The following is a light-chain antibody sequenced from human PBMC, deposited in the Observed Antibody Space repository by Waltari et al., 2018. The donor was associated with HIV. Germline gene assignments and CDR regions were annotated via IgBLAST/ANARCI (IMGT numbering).Light chain of an antibody. CDR1: QTVINNY. Sequence: VLTQSPGTLSLSPGERATLSCQASQTVINNYVAWYQQRPGQAPRLLIYGASNRAAGVPDRFSGSGSETDFSLTISRVEAEDFAFYYCQQYGSAYTFGPGTKLEI. CDR3: QQYGSAYT. V-gene: IGKV3-20*01. J-gene: IGKJ2*01. CDR2: GAS.